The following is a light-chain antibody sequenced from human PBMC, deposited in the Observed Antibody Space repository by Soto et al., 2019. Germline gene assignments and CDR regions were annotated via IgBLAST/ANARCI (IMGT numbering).Light chain of an antibody. V-gene: IGKV1-5*01. Sequence: DIQITQSPSTLSASVVDRVTITWRASESISSWLAWYQQKPGKAPKLLIYDVSSLESGVPSRFSGSGSGTEFTLTISSLQPDDFATYYCQQYNSYPWTFGQGTKVDIK. CDR2: DVS. J-gene: IGKJ1*01. CDR1: ESISSW. CDR3: QQYNSYPWT.